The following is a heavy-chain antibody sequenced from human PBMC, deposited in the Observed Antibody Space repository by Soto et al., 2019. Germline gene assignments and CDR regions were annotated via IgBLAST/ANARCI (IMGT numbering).Heavy chain of an antibody. CDR3: AKGRYDFWSPYYFDS. CDR1: GLNFGDFA. V-gene: IGHV3-9*01. D-gene: IGHD3-3*01. CDR2: ITWNSRVL. J-gene: IGHJ4*02. Sequence: GGSLRLSCVGTGLNFGDFAMHWVRQAPGKGLEWVSGITWNSRVLAYADSVKGRFTISRDNARNSLYLQMDSLRDEDTALYYCAKGRYDFWSPYYFDSWGQGTLVTVS.